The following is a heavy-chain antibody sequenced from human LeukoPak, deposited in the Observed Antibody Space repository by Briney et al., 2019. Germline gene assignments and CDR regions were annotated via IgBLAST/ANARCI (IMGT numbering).Heavy chain of an antibody. CDR3: ASQLRYCSSTSCSLNWFDP. D-gene: IGHD2-2*01. CDR2: IFYSGAT. J-gene: IGHJ5*02. CDR1: GASISSNTYY. V-gene: IGHV4-39*01. Sequence: PSETLSLTCTVSGASISSNTYYWGWIRQPPGQGLEWIGSIFYSGATYYNPSLKSRLTISVDTSKNQFSLKLSSVAAADTAVYYCASQLRYCSSTSCSLNWFDPWGQGTLVTVAS.